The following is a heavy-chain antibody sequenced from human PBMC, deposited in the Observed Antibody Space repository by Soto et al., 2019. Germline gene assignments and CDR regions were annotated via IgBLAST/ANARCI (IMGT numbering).Heavy chain of an antibody. CDR1: GFSLSGYG. Sequence: PGGSLRLSCEVSGFSLSGYGMHWVRQAPGKGLEWVAVIWYDGSNKYYADSVKGRFTISRDNSKNTLYLQMNSLRAEDTAVYYCARDGYCSGGSCYSVPVFDYWGQGTLVTVSS. V-gene: IGHV3-33*01. D-gene: IGHD2-15*01. J-gene: IGHJ4*02. CDR3: ARDGYCSGGSCYSVPVFDY. CDR2: IWYDGSNK.